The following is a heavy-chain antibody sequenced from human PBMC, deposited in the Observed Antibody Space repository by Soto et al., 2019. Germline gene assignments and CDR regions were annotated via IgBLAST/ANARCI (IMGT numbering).Heavy chain of an antibody. CDR3: ARVRMYSSGWYGGYFDY. D-gene: IGHD6-19*01. CDR1: GGSISSYY. Sequence: LSLTCTVSGGSISSYYWSWIRQPPGKGLEWIGYIYYSGSTNYNPSLKSRVTISVDTSKNQFSLKLSSVTAADTAVYYCARVRMYSSGWYGGYFDYWGQGTLVTVSS. V-gene: IGHV4-59*01. J-gene: IGHJ4*02. CDR2: IYYSGST.